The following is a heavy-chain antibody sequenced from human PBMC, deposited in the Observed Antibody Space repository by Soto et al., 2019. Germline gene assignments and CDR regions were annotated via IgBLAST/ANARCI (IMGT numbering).Heavy chain of an antibody. CDR3: AQDLGSQIAAF. V-gene: IGHV1-69*12. J-gene: IGHJ4*02. CDR2: ITPMFDTT. D-gene: IGHD2-15*01. Sequence: QVQLVQSGAEVKKPGSSVKVSCKASGGTFSTNAISWVRQAPGQGLEWMGGITPMFDTTKYGQDFQGRVTITADESTTTAYMELSSLRSEDTAIYYCAQDLGSQIAAFWGQGTLVTVSS. CDR1: GGTFSTNA.